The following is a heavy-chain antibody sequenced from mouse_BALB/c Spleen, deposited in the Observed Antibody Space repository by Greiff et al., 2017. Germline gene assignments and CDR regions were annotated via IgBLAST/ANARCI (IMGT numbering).Heavy chain of an antibody. CDR1: GYAFTNYL. D-gene: IGHD2-3*01. Sequence: QVQLQQSGAELVRPGTSVKVSCKASGYAFTNYLIQWVKQRPGQGLEWIGVINPGSGGTNYNEKFKGKATLTADKSSSTAYMQLSSLTSDDSAVYFCAREMMVTLYAMDYWGQGTSVTVSS. V-gene: IGHV1-54*01. CDR3: AREMMVTLYAMDY. J-gene: IGHJ4*01. CDR2: INPGSGGT.